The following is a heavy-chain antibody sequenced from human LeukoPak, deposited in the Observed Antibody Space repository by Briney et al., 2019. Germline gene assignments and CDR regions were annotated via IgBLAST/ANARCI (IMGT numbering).Heavy chain of an antibody. Sequence: GGSLRLSCEASGLTFGDYTMHWVRQAPGKGLEWVSLISWDGGSTYYADSVKGRFTISRDNSKNSLYLQMNSLRAEDTALYSCAKDIRGSTSWYGLDYWGQGTLVTVSS. V-gene: IGHV3-43D*03. D-gene: IGHD6-13*01. J-gene: IGHJ4*02. CDR1: GLTFGDYT. CDR3: AKDIRGSTSWYGLDY. CDR2: ISWDGGST.